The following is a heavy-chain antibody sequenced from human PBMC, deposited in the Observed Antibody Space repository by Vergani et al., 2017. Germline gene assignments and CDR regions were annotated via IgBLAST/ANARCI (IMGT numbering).Heavy chain of an antibody. J-gene: IGHJ4*02. CDR2: IIPMFGTA. Sequence: QVQLVQSGAEVKKPGSSVKVSCKASGGTFSSYAISWVRQAPGQGLEWMGGIIPMFGTASYAQKFQGRVTITADESTSTAYMELSSLRSEDTAVYYCAIVAPSGYYQYYFDYWGQGTLVTVSS. CDR3: AIVAPSGYYQYYFDY. V-gene: IGHV1-69*01. CDR1: GGTFSSYA. D-gene: IGHD3-22*01.